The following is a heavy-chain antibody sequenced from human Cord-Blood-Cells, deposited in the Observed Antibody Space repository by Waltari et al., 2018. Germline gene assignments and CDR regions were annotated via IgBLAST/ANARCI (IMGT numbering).Heavy chain of an antibody. CDR1: GGTFSSYA. CDR3: ARDPTPYSSSSSGLDY. Sequence: QVQLVQSGAEVKKPGSSVKVSCKASGGTFSSYAISWVRQAPGQGLEWMGGSIPSCGTANYAQKFQGRVTITADKSTSTAYMELSSLRSEDTAVYYCARDPTPYSSSSSGLDYWGQGTLVTVSS. D-gene: IGHD6-6*01. J-gene: IGHJ4*02. V-gene: IGHV1-69*06. CDR2: SIPSCGTA.